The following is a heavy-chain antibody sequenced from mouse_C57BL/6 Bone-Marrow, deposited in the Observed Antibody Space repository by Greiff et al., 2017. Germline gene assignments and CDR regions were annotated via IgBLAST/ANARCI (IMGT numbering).Heavy chain of an antibody. CDR3: ARKGYYLFAY. J-gene: IGHJ3*01. CDR2: IHPNSGST. CDR1: GYTFTSYW. D-gene: IGHD2-12*01. V-gene: IGHV1-64*01. Sequence: VQLQQPGAELVKPGASVKLSCKASGYTFTSYWMHWVKQRPGQGLEWIGMIHPNSGSTNYNEKFKSKATLTVDQSSSTAYMQLSSLTSEDSAVYYCARKGYYLFAYWGQGTLVTVSA.